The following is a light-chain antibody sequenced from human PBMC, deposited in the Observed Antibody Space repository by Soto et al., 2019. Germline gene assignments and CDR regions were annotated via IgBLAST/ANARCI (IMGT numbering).Light chain of an antibody. J-gene: IGLJ1*01. Sequence: QSVLTQPASVSGSPGQSIAISCTGTSSDVGAFNYVSWYQQHPGKAPKFMIFDVSSRPSGVSDRFSGSKSGNTASLTISGLQTEDEADYYCASYTTSSTYVFGTGTQLTVL. CDR1: SSDVGAFNY. CDR2: DVS. CDR3: ASYTTSSTYV. V-gene: IGLV2-14*03.